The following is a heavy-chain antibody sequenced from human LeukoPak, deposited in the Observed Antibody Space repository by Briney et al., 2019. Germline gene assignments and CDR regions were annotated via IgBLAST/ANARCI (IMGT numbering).Heavy chain of an antibody. Sequence: GGSLRLSCAASGFTFSNYWMHWVRQAPGKGLVWVSRINSDGSITSYADSVKGRFTISRDNAKNSLYLQMNSPRAEDTAVYYCARDGLPYYYAMDVWGQGTTVTVSS. CDR2: INSDGSIT. J-gene: IGHJ6*02. V-gene: IGHV3-74*01. D-gene: IGHD3-16*01. CDR3: ARDGLPYYYAMDV. CDR1: GFTFSNYW.